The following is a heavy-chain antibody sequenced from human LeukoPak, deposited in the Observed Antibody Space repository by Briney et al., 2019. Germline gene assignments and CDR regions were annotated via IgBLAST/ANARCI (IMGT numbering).Heavy chain of an antibody. CDR3: ARGSMVRGAKGAFDI. Sequence: SETLSLTCTVSGGSISSSSYYWGWIRQPPGKGLEWIGSIYYSGGTYYNPSLKSRVTISVDTSKNQFSLKLSSVTAADTAVYYCARGSMVRGAKGAFDIWGQGTMVTVSS. V-gene: IGHV4-39*01. D-gene: IGHD3-10*01. CDR2: IYYSGGT. J-gene: IGHJ3*02. CDR1: GGSISSSSYY.